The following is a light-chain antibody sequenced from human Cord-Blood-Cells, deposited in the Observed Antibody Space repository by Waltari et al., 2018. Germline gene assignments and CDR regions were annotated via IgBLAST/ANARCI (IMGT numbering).Light chain of an antibody. CDR1: SSDVGSYNL. Sequence: SVSGSPGQSITISCTGTSSDVGSYNLVSWYQQHPGKAPKLMIYEGSKRPSGVSNRFSGSKSGNTASLTISGLQAEDEADYYCCSYAGSSTGVFGGGTKLTVL. V-gene: IGLV2-23*01. CDR3: CSYAGSSTGV. J-gene: IGLJ3*02. CDR2: EGS.